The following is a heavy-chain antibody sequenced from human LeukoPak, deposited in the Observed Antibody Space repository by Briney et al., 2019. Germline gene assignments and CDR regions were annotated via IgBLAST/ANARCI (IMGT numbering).Heavy chain of an antibody. CDR3: ARGVREGSLDY. CDR1: GFTVSSNY. CDR2: IYSGGST. J-gene: IGHJ4*02. V-gene: IGHV3-53*01. Sequence: GGSLRLSCEASGFTVSSNYMSWVRQAPGKGLEWVSVIYSGGSTYYADSAKGRFTISRDNSKNTLYLQMKSLRVEDTAVYYCARGVREGSLDYWGQGTLVTVSS. D-gene: IGHD5-24*01.